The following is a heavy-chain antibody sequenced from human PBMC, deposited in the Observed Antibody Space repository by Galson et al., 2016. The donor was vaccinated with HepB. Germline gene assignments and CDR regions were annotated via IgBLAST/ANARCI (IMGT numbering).Heavy chain of an antibody. D-gene: IGHD3-10*01. CDR2: INHSGST. Sequence: ETLSLTCAVYDGSFSGYFWTWIRQPPGKGLEWIGEINHSGSTNSNPSLKSRVTISVDTSKNQFSLKLSSVAAADTAVYYCARSRPDATMVRKRWFDPWGQGTLVTVSS. J-gene: IGHJ5*02. V-gene: IGHV4-34*01. CDR3: ARSRPDATMVRKRWFDP. CDR1: DGSFSGYF.